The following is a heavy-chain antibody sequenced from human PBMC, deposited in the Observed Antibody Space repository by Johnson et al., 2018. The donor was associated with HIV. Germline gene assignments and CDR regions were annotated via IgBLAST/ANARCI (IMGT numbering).Heavy chain of an antibody. D-gene: IGHD3-22*01. CDR3: VRRFYDSSAFDI. CDR2: VSYDGSNK. Sequence: QVQLVESGGGVVQPGRSLRLSCAASGFTFSSYAMHWVRQAPGKGLEWVAVVSYDGSNKYFTDSVRGRFTISRDNSKNTLFLQMNSLRAEDTAVYYCVRRFYDSSAFDIWGQGTKVTVSS. V-gene: IGHV3-30-3*01. J-gene: IGHJ3*02. CDR1: GFTFSSYA.